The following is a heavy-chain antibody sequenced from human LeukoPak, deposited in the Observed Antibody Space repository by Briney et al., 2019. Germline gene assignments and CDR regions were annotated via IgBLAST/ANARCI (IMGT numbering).Heavy chain of an antibody. D-gene: IGHD2-2*01. V-gene: IGHV1-2*02. CDR1: GYTFTGYY. CDR2: INPNSGGT. J-gene: IGHJ5*02. Sequence: GASVKVSCKASGYTFTGYYMHWVRQAPGQGLEWMGWINPNSGGTNYAQKFQGRVTMTRDTSISTAYMELSRLRSDDTAVYYCARGPLGYCSSTSCYHGWFDPWGQGTLVTVSS. CDR3: ARGPLGYCSSTSCYHGWFDP.